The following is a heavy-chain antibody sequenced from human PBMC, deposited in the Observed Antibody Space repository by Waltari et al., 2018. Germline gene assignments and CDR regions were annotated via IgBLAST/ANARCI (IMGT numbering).Heavy chain of an antibody. CDR3: ARGKAAASHKYYYYGMDV. J-gene: IGHJ6*02. Sequence: QVQLQQWGAGLLKPSETLSLTCAVYGGSFSGYYWSWFRQPPGKGLEWIGEINHSGSTNYNPSLKSRVTISVDTSKNQFSLKLSSVTAADTAVYYCARGKAAASHKYYYYGMDVWGQGTTVTVSS. CDR2: INHSGST. CDR1: GGSFSGYY. D-gene: IGHD6-25*01. V-gene: IGHV4-34*01.